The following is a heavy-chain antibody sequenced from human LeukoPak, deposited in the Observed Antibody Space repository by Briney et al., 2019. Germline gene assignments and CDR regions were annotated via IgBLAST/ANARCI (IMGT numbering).Heavy chain of an antibody. Sequence: SETLSLTCTVSGGSITNYFWSWIRQPPGEGLEWIGYVYASGATNSNPSLKSRVTISVDTSKNQFSLKLSSVTAADTAVYYCARHGKGVTYFYTFDIWGQGTVVAVSS. D-gene: IGHD2/OR15-2a*01. CDR2: VYASGAT. V-gene: IGHV4-59*08. J-gene: IGHJ3*02. CDR3: ARHGKGVTYFYTFDI. CDR1: GGSITNYF.